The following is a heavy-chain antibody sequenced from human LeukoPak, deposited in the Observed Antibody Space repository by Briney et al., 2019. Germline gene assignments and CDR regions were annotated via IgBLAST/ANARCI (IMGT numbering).Heavy chain of an antibody. D-gene: IGHD2-2*01. V-gene: IGHV1-69*17. Sequence: SVKVSSKASRGTFISYAISWVRQAPGQGLEWMGRIIAILGIANYAQKFQGRGTITADKSTSTAYMELSSLRSEDTAVYYCARGGCSSTSCYYYGMDVWGQGTTVTVSS. CDR1: RGTFISYA. CDR3: ARGGCSSTSCYYYGMDV. J-gene: IGHJ6*02. CDR2: IIAILGIA.